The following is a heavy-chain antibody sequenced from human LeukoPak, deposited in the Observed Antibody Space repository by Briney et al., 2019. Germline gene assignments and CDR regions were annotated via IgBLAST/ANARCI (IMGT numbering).Heavy chain of an antibody. CDR1: GYTFTGYY. V-gene: IGHV1-69*13. CDR2: ISPIFNAA. Sequence: ASVKVSCKASGYTFTGYYMHWVRQAPGQGLEWMGGISPIFNAATYAQKFKGRVTITADEGTNTVYMEMSSLTSEDTAVYYCATDRSNHDNFDSWGQGTLVTVSS. J-gene: IGHJ4*02. CDR3: ATDRSNHDNFDS. D-gene: IGHD3-22*01.